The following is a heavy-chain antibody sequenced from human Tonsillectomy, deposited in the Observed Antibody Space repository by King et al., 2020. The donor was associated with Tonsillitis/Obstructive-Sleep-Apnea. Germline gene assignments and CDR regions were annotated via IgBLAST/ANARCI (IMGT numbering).Heavy chain of an antibody. Sequence: MNWVRQAPGKGLEWVGRIKSKTDGGTTDYAAPVKGRFTISRDDSKNTLYLQMNSLKTEDTAVYYCTTDRGHLWFREPYDNWGQGTLVTVSS. D-gene: IGHD5-18*01. J-gene: IGHJ4*02. V-gene: IGHV3-15*07. CDR3: TTDRGHLWFREPYDN. CDR2: IKSKTDGGTT.